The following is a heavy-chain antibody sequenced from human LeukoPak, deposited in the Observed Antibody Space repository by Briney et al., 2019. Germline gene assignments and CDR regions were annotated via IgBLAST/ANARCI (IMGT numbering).Heavy chain of an antibody. CDR3: AAGLRKDALFDP. Sequence: GASVKVSCKASGYTFTSYDINWVRQATGQGLEWMGWMNPNSGNTGYAQKFQGRVTMTRNTSISTAYMELSSLRSEDTAVYYCAAGLRKDALFDPWGQGTLVTVSS. CDR2: MNPNSGNT. J-gene: IGHJ5*02. CDR1: GYTFTSYD. V-gene: IGHV1-8*01.